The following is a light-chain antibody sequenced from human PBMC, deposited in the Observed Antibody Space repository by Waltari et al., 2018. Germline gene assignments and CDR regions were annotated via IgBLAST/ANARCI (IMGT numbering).Light chain of an antibody. CDR2: WAS. J-gene: IGKJ1*01. CDR3: QQYSTTLWT. Sequence: DIVMTQSPDSLAVSLGERATINCKSSQSVLNSFNHQDYLAWYQQKPGQPPKLLIYWASTRESGVPDRFSGSGSGTDFTLTISSLQAEDVAVYYCQQYSTTLWTFGQGTKVEIK. V-gene: IGKV4-1*01. CDR1: QSVLNSFNHQDY.